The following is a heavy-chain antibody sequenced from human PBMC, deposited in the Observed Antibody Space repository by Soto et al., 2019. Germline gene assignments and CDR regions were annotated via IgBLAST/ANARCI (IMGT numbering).Heavy chain of an antibody. J-gene: IGHJ4*02. D-gene: IGHD5-12*01. CDR1: GFTFSDYY. Sequence: GGSLRLSCAASGFTFSDYYMSWIRQAPWKGLGWVSYISSSGSTIYYADSVKGRFTISRDNAKNSLYLQMNSLRAEDTAVYYCASHSGYVDFDYWGQGTLVTVSS. CDR3: ASHSGYVDFDY. CDR2: ISSSGSTI. V-gene: IGHV3-11*01.